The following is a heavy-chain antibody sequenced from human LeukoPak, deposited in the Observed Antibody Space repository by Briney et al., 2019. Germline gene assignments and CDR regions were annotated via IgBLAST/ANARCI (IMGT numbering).Heavy chain of an antibody. J-gene: IGHJ6*02. CDR2: MNPNSGNT. V-gene: IGHV1-8*01. D-gene: IGHD1-14*01. CDR3: ARDLRNVAYYYGMDV. CDR1: GYTFTSYD. Sequence: ASVKVSCKASGYTFTSYDINWVRQATGQGLEWMGWMNPNSGNTGYAQKFQGRVTMTRNTSISTAYMELSSLRSEDTAVYYCARDLRNVAYYYGMDVWGQGTTVTVSS.